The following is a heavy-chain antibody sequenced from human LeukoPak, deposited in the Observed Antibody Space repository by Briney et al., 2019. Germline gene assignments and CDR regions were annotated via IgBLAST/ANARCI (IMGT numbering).Heavy chain of an antibody. Sequence: GASVKVSCKASGYTFTNYAMNWVRQAPGQGLEWMGWINTNTGNPTYAQGFTGRFVFSLDTSVSTACLQISGLKAEDTAVYYCASSSPTAPHYWGQGTLVTVSS. D-gene: IGHD4-11*01. J-gene: IGHJ4*02. CDR3: ASSSPTAPHY. CDR2: INTNTGNP. CDR1: GYTFTNYA. V-gene: IGHV7-4-1*02.